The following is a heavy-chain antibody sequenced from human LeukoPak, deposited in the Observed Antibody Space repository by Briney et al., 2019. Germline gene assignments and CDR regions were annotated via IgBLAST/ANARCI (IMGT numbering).Heavy chain of an antibody. Sequence: SETLSLTCTVSGGSISSGSYYWSWIRQPAGKGLEWIGRIYTSGSTNYNPSLKSRVTISVDTSKNQFSLKLSSVTAADTAVYYCARGYCSSTSCPYYYYMDVWGKGTTVTVSS. J-gene: IGHJ6*03. D-gene: IGHD2-2*01. CDR1: GGSISSGSYY. CDR2: IYTSGST. CDR3: ARGYCSSTSCPYYYYMDV. V-gene: IGHV4-61*02.